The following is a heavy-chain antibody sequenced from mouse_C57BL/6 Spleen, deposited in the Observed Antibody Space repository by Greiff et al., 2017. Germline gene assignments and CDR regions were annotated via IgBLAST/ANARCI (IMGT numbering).Heavy chain of an antibody. Sequence: QVQLQQPGAELVRPGSSVKLSCKASGYTFTSYWMHWVKQRPIQGLEWIGNIDPSDGETPYNQKFKDKATLTVDKSSSTAYMHLKRLTAEDSAVDCCAYGNHYVAKDYWGQGTAVTVSS. V-gene: IGHV1-52*01. CDR2: IDPSDGET. CDR3: AYGNHYVAKDY. D-gene: IGHD2-1*01. J-gene: IGHJ4*01. CDR1: GYTFTSYW.